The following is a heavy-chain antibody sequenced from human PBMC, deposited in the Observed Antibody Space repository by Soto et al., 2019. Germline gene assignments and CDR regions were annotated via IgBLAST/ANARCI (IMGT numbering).Heavy chain of an antibody. Sequence: ASVKVSCKASGYTFTSYGISWLRQAPGQGLEWMGWISAYNGNTNYAQKLQGRVTMTTDTSTSTAYMELRSLRSDDTAVYYCARNGYSSSGRGWFEPLGQGTLVTVSS. CDR3: ARNGYSSSGRGWFEP. D-gene: IGHD6-13*01. J-gene: IGHJ5*02. CDR2: ISAYNGNT. CDR1: GYTFTSYG. V-gene: IGHV1-18*04.